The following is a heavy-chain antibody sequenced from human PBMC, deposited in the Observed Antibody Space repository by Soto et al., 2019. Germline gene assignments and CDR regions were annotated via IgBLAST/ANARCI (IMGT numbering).Heavy chain of an antibody. CDR2: ISAYNGNT. J-gene: IGHJ6*02. V-gene: IGHV1-18*01. CDR1: GYTFTSYG. Sequence: QVQLVQSGAEVKKPGASVKVSCKASGYTFTSYGISWVRQAPGQGLEWMGWISAYNGNTNYAQKLQGRVTMTTDTSTSTAYIELRSLRSDDTAVYYCAGSITMVRARFDYGMDVWGQGTTVTVSS. D-gene: IGHD3-10*01. CDR3: AGSITMVRARFDYGMDV.